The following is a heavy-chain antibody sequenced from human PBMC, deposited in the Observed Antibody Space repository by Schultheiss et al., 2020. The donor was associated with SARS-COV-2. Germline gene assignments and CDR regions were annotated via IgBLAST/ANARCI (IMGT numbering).Heavy chain of an antibody. Sequence: WSLRLSCVTSGFSFSGSGIYWVRQASGKGLEWVGRIRSKARNYATTYAASVKGRFIISRDESRNTSYLQMNSLKIEDTAVYYCTRNSTSSGWFDPWGQGTLVTVSS. CDR1: GFSFSGSG. J-gene: IGHJ5*02. CDR2: IRSKARNYAT. D-gene: IGHD6-6*01. V-gene: IGHV3-73*01. CDR3: TRNSTSSGWFDP.